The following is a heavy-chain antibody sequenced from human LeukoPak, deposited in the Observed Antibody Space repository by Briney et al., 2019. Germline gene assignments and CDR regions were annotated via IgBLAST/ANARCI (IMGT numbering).Heavy chain of an antibody. CDR3: ARDLAYSRLDY. V-gene: IGHV3-7*01. CDR1: GFTSSSYA. D-gene: IGHD5-18*01. Sequence: GGSLRLSCAASGFTSSSYAMSWVRQAPGKGLEWVASINPDGNKKYSADSVKGRFTISRDNAENSLYLQMNSLRVEDTAFYYCARDLAYSRLDYWGQGMLVTVSS. J-gene: IGHJ4*02. CDR2: INPDGNKK.